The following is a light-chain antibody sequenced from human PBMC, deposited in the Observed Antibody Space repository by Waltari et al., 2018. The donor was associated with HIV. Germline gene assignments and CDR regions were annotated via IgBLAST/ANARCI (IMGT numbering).Light chain of an antibody. CDR2: GAS. CDR3: QQYGSSPIA. CDR1: QSITSNY. Sequence: ETVLTQSPGTLSLSPVERATLSCRASQSITSNYLAWYQQKPGQAPRLLIYGASKRATGIPDRFRGSGSGTDFTLTISRLEPEDFAVYYCQQYGSSPIAFGQGTRLEIK. J-gene: IGKJ5*01. V-gene: IGKV3-20*01.